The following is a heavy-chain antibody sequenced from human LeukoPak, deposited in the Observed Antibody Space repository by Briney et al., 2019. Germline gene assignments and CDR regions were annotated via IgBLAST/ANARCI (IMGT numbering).Heavy chain of an antibody. CDR1: GGSISSGGYY. J-gene: IGHJ6*02. Sequence: SETLSLTCTVSGGSISSGGYYWSWIRQHPGKGLEWIGYIYYSGSTYYNPSLKSRVTISVDTSKNQFSLKLSSVTAADTAVYYCARDLGIQYYYYGMDVWGQGTTVTVSS. CDR3: ARDLGIQYYYYGMDV. D-gene: IGHD5-18*01. CDR2: IYYSGST. V-gene: IGHV4-31*03.